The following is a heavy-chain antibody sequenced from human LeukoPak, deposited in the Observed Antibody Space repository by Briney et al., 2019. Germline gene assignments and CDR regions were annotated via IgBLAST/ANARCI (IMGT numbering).Heavy chain of an antibody. CDR2: INHSGST. D-gene: IGHD3-10*01. Sequence: PSETLSLTCAVYGGSFSGYYWSWIRQPPGKGLEWIGEINHSGSTNYNPSLKSRATISVDTSKNQFSLKLSSVTAADTAVYYCARGLWFGEPFDYWGQGTLVTVSS. CDR3: ARGLWFGEPFDY. V-gene: IGHV4-34*01. CDR1: GGSFSGYY. J-gene: IGHJ4*02.